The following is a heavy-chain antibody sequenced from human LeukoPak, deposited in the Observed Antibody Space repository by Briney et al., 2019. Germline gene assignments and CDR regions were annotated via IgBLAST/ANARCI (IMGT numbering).Heavy chain of an antibody. CDR1: GFPFSSYE. V-gene: IGHV3-48*03. D-gene: IGHD2-21*02. CDR2: IGSSGSTI. Sequence: PGGSLRLSCAASGFPFSSYEMNGVRHAAGKGLEGGSYIGSSGSTIHYTDSVKGRFTISRDNAENSLYLQMNSLRAEDTGIYFCARGRRGDGDAFDIWGQGTMVTVSS. J-gene: IGHJ3*02. CDR3: ARGRRGDGDAFDI.